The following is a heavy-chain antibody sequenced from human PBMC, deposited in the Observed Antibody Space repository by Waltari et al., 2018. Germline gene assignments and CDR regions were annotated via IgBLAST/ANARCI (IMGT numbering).Heavy chain of an antibody. V-gene: IGHV4-4*07. Sequence: VQLQESGPGLVKPSETLSLTYTVSGGSVTSYFWSWVRQPAGKGLEWVGRISTSGGANYSPSLESRVTMSVDRSGNQVSLNLHSVTAAETGIYYCARETGTGYYPNYFDYWGQGTPVTVSS. CDR1: GGSVTSYF. J-gene: IGHJ4*02. D-gene: IGHD1-26*01. CDR2: ISTSGGA. CDR3: ARETGTGYYPNYFDY.